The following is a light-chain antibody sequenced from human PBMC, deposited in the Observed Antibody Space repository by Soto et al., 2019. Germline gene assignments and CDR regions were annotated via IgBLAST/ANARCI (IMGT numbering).Light chain of an antibody. CDR2: KAS. J-gene: IGKJ1*01. Sequence: DIQMTQSPSTLSASVGDRVTITCRASQRISTWLAWYQQKPGKAPKILIYKASSLESGVPSRFSGSGSETEFTLTISSLQPDDFATYYCQQYHSYWTFGQGTKVEIK. CDR3: QQYHSYWT. CDR1: QRISTW. V-gene: IGKV1-5*03.